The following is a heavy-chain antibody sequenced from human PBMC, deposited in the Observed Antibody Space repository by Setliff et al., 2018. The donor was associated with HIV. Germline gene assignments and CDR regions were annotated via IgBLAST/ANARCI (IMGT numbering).Heavy chain of an antibody. CDR3: ARVGSGWSTFDY. J-gene: IGHJ4*02. V-gene: IGHV7-4-1*02. D-gene: IGHD6-13*01. CDR2: FNTETGNP. CDR1: GYTLTTYA. Sequence: AASVKVSCKASGYTLTTYAISWVRQAPGQGLEWMGWFNTETGNPMYAQGFRGRFVFSLDTSVSTAFLQINRLKAEDTAKYYCARVGSGWSTFDYWGQGARVTVSS.